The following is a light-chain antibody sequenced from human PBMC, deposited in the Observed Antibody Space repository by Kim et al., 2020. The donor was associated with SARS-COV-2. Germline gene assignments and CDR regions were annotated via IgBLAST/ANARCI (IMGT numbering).Light chain of an antibody. CDR3: QQYGTSVT. J-gene: IGKJ1*01. V-gene: IGKV3-20*01. CDR1: QSVTSNY. CDR2: DAS. Sequence: LSPGERDTLSCRASQSVTSNYLAWYQQKSGQAPRLLISDASSRATDIPDRFSGSGSGTDFSLTISRLEPEDFAVYYCQQYGTSVTFGQGTKVDIK.